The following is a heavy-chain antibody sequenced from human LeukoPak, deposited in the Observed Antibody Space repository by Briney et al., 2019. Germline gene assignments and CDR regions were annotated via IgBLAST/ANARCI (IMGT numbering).Heavy chain of an antibody. CDR1: GFTFSDYS. V-gene: IGHV3-11*01. CDR3: ARKSLSVVLAGICFDY. Sequence: GGSLRLSCAPSGFTFSDYSMICIRQAPGKALEWVSYITPSSSTIYYADSVKGRFTISRDNAKISLYLQMNSLRAEDTAVYYCARKSLSVVLAGICFDYWGQGTLVTVSS. CDR2: ITPSSSTI. D-gene: IGHD2-15*01. J-gene: IGHJ4*02.